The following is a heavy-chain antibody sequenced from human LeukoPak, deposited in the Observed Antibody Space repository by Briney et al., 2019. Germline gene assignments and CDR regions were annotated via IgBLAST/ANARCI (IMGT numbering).Heavy chain of an antibody. J-gene: IGHJ4*02. CDR3: ARGNYPSSFDS. Sequence: PGGSQRLSCAVSGFTLRNYWMHWVRQPPGKGLVWVSHINGDGSNTGYADSVKGRFTISRDNAKNTLYLQINNLRPDDTAVYYCARGNYPSSFDSWGQGALVTVSS. CDR2: INGDGSNT. D-gene: IGHD5-24*01. CDR1: GFTLRNYW. V-gene: IGHV3-74*01.